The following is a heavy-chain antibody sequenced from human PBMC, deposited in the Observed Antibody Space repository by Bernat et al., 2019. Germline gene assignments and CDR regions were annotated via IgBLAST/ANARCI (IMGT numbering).Heavy chain of an antibody. V-gene: IGHV6-1*01. CDR3: ARSVTNTPLFDY. CDR1: GDSVSSISAT. D-gene: IGHD4-17*01. Sequence: QVQLQQSGPGLVKPSQTLSLTCAISGDSVSSISATWNWIRQSPSRGLEWLGRTYYRSDWYNDYAVSVKSRITINADTTKNQFSLQLNSVTPEDTAVYYCARSVTNTPLFDYWGQGTLVTVSS. J-gene: IGHJ4*02. CDR2: TYYRSDWYN.